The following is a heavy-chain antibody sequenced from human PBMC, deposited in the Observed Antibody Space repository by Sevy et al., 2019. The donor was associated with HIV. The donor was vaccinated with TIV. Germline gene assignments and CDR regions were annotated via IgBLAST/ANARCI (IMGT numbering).Heavy chain of an antibody. J-gene: IGHJ3*01. V-gene: IGHV3-23*01. D-gene: IGHD1-26*01. Sequence: AGSLRLSCKASGFTLISYAMSWVRQAPGEGLEWVSTITGNGDSTYYADSVKGRFTISRDNSKNTLFLQMNSLTAEDTAVYYCARDEFIVGPIHGAFPLWGQGTMVTVSS. CDR3: ARDEFIVGPIHGAFPL. CDR1: GFTLISYA. CDR2: ITGNGDST.